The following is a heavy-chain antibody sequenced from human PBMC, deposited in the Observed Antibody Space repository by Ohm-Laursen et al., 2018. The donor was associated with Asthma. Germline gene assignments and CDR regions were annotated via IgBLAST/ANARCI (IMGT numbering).Heavy chain of an antibody. V-gene: IGHV1-18*01. D-gene: IGHD6-13*01. CDR1: AYIFTNFG. CDR2: ISAYNDNT. J-gene: IGHJ6*02. CDR3: ARDSSSWYYYYGMDV. Sequence: ASVKVSCKASAYIFTNFGISWVRQAPGQGLEWMGWISAYNDNTKYAQKFQGRVTMTTDTSTSTAYMELRSLRSDDTAIYYCARDSSSWYYYYGMDVWGQGTTVTVSS.